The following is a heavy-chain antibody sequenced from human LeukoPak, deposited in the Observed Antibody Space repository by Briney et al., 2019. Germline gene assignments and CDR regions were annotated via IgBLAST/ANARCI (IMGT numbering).Heavy chain of an antibody. CDR2: IIPIFGTA. CDR3: ARGLVINPGYYYYYMDV. V-gene: IGHV1-69*01. Sequence: SVKVSCKASGGTFSSYAISWVRQAPGQGLEWMGGIIPIFGTANYAQKFQGRVTITADESTSTAYMELSSLRSEDTAVYYCARGLVINPGYYYYYMDVWGKGTTVTVSS. D-gene: IGHD3-9*01. CDR1: GGTFSSYA. J-gene: IGHJ6*03.